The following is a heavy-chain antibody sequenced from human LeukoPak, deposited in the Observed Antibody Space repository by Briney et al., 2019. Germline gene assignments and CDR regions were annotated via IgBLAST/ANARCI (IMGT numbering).Heavy chain of an antibody. D-gene: IGHD3-3*01. CDR3: ARDAADHTIFGPDYYYYMDV. Sequence: ASVKVSCKASGGTFSSYAISWVRQAPGQGLEWMGGIIPIFGTANYAQKFQGRVTITADKSTSTAYMELSSLRSEDTAVYYCARDAADHTIFGPDYYYYMDVWGKGTTVTVSS. CDR2: IIPIFGTA. V-gene: IGHV1-69*06. J-gene: IGHJ6*03. CDR1: GGTFSSYA.